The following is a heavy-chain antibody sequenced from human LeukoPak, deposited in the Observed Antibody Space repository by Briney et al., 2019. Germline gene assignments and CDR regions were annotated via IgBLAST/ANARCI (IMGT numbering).Heavy chain of an antibody. V-gene: IGHV3-48*04. J-gene: IGHJ4*02. CDR2: ISTAGTTV. CDR1: GFTFSGYS. CDR3: AAYSGSSPGGDY. D-gene: IGHD1-26*01. Sequence: GGSLRLSCAASGFTFSGYSLNWVRQAPGKGLEWISYISTAGTTVYYADSVKGRFAISRDNAKNSLYLQMNSLRAEDTAVYYCAAYSGSSPGGDYWGQGTLVTVSS.